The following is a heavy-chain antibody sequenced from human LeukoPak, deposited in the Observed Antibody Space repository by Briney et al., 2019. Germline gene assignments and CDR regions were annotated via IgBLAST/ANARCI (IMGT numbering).Heavy chain of an antibody. V-gene: IGHV3-48*03. Sequence: GGSLRLSCAASGFTFSSYEMNWVRQAPGKGLEWVSYISSSGSTIYYADSVKGRFTISRDNAKNSLYLQMNSLRAEDTAVYYCARERIGDDALDIWGQGTMVTVSS. D-gene: IGHD2-15*01. CDR2: ISSSGSTI. CDR3: ARERIGDDALDI. J-gene: IGHJ3*02. CDR1: GFTFSSYE.